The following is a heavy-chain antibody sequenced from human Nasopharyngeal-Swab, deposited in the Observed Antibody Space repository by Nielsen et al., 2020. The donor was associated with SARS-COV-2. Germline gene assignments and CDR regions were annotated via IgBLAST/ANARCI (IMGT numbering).Heavy chain of an antibody. CDR1: GDSISTSH. CDR3: ARQMGTS. Sequence: SETLSPTCTVSGDSISTSHWSWIRQSPGKGLEWIGYIFSSGSTNYNPSLKSRVTISVDTTKNEFSLRLNSVTAADTAVYFCARQMGTSWGQGTLVTVSS. J-gene: IGHJ4*02. CDR2: IFSSGST. D-gene: IGHD1-14*01. V-gene: IGHV4-59*08.